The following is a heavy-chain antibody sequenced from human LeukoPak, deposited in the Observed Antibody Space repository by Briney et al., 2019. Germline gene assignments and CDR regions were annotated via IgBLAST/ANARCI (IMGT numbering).Heavy chain of an antibody. CDR1: GGSFSGYY. V-gene: IGHV4-34*01. CDR2: INHSGST. Sequence: SETLSLTCAVYGGSFSGYYWSWIRQPPGKGLEWIGEINHSGSTNYNPSLKSRVTISVDTSKNQFSLKLSSVTAADTAVYYCARDRVRGPSPKRYFDYWGQGTLVTVSS. CDR3: ARDRVRGPSPKRYFDY. D-gene: IGHD3-10*01. J-gene: IGHJ4*02.